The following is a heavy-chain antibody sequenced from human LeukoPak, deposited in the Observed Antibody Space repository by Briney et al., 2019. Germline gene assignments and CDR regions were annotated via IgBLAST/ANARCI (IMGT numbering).Heavy chain of an antibody. CDR1: GVPISSDY. J-gene: IGHJ3*02. CDR2: IYTSGST. CDR3: ARDHDGEDYGNAFDI. V-gene: IGHV4-4*07. Sequence: PETLSLTCTVSGVPISSDYWNWIRQPAGKGLEWIGRIYTSGSTNYNPSLKSRVTMSVDTSKNEISLKLTSMTAADTAVYYCARDHDGEDYGNAFDIWGHGTMVTVSS. D-gene: IGHD4-17*01.